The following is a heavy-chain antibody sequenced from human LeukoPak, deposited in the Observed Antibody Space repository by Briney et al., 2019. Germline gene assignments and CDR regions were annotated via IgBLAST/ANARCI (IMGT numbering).Heavy chain of an antibody. CDR3: ARGGGYSNSLVYYYYYGMDV. D-gene: IGHD4-11*01. CDR1: GGSISSSNW. J-gene: IGHJ6*02. Sequence: PSETLSLTCAVSGGSISSSNWWSWVRQPPGKGLEWIGEIYHSGSTNYNPSLKSRVTISVDTSKNQFSLKLSSVTAADTAVYYCARGGGYSNSLVYYYYYGMDVWGQGTTVTVSS. CDR2: IYHSGST. V-gene: IGHV4-4*02.